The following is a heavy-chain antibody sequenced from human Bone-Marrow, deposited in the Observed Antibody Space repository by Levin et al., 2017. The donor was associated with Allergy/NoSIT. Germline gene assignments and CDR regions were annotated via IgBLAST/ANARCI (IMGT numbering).Heavy chain of an antibody. CDR2: IYYGGRT. CDR3: AKVDSSSWNPPEYYFDC. Sequence: SETLSLTCTVSGDSLTSHYWSWIRQSPGKGLEWIGFIYYGGRTNYNPSLKSRVRISVDTSKNQFSLRLATVTAADTAVYYCAKVDSSSWNPPEYYFDCWGRGALVAFSS. V-gene: IGHV4-59*11. D-gene: IGHD6-13*01. J-gene: IGHJ4*02. CDR1: GDSLTSHY.